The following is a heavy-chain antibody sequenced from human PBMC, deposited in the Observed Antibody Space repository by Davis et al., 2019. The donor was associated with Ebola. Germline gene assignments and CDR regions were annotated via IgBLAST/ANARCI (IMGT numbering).Heavy chain of an antibody. CDR1: GGSISSYY. CDR2: IYYSGST. J-gene: IGHJ6*02. Sequence: PSETLSLTCTVSGGSISSYYWSWIRQPPGKGLEWIGYIYYSGSTNYNPSLKSRVTISVDTSKNQFSLKLSSVTAADTVVYYCAREGIAVAGTYYYYGMDVWGQGTTVTVSS. D-gene: IGHD6-19*01. CDR3: AREGIAVAGTYYYYGMDV. V-gene: IGHV4-59*12.